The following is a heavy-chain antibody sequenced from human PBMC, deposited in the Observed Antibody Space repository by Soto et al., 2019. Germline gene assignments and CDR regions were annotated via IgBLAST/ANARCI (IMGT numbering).Heavy chain of an antibody. CDR1: GYRFKDYG. J-gene: IGHJ4*02. CDR2: IASYNDNT. CDR3: TGDLDAYGHTYAY. Sequence: ASVKVSCKASGYRFKDYGINWVRQAPGQGLEWVGWIASYNDNTIYAQRLQGRVTKTTDTSTSTAYMELRSLRSEDTAVYYCTGDLDAYGHTYAYWGQ. D-gene: IGHD3-3*01. V-gene: IGHV1-18*04.